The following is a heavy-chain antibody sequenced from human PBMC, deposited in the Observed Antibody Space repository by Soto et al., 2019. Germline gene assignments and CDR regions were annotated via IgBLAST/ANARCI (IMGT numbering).Heavy chain of an antibody. CDR1: GFTFTNYW. Sequence: GGSLRLSCAASGFTFTNYWMSWVRQAPGKGLEWVANIKQDGSEKYYADSAKGRFIISRDNAKTSLYLQMNSLRAEDTAVYYCARDMGVFWSGYPEGGFDYWGEGTQVTVSS. V-gene: IGHV3-7*01. CDR2: IKQDGSEK. CDR3: ARDMGVFWSGYPEGGFDY. J-gene: IGHJ4*02. D-gene: IGHD3-3*01.